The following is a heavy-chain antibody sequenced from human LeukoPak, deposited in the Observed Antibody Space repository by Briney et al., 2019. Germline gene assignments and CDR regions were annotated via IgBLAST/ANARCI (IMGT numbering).Heavy chain of an antibody. V-gene: IGHV3-30*02. J-gene: IGHJ4*02. CDR3: AKDRLRRAAAGNYFDY. CDR1: GFTFSSYG. Sequence: GGSLRLSCAASGFTFSSYGMHWVRQAPGKGLEWVAFIRYDGSNKYYADSVKGRFTIPRDNSKNTLYLQMNSLRAEDTAVYYCAKDRLRRAAAGNYFDYWGQGTLVTVSS. D-gene: IGHD6-13*01. CDR2: IRYDGSNK.